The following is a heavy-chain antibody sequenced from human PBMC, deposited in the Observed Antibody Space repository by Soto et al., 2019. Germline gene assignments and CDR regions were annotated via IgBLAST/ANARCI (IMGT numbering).Heavy chain of an antibody. J-gene: IGHJ4*02. V-gene: IGHV3-30*18. CDR3: VKEYVWTTGPGTGYFDI. D-gene: IGHD6-13*01. Sequence: QVQLVESGGGVVQPGGSLRLSCAAAGFTFSRHAMYWVRQAPGKGLEWVSVISFDGGIKYYADAVKGRFPISRDTPKTTLYLQMNSLRVEDTAVYFCVKEYVWTTGPGTGYFDIWGQGTLVTVSS. CDR1: GFTFSRHA. CDR2: ISFDGGIK.